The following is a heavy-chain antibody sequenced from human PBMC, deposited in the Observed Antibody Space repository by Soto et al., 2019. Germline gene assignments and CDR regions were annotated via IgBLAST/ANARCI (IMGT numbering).Heavy chain of an antibody. CDR1: GVTFSSYA. J-gene: IGHJ6*02. CDR2: IIPIFGTA. Sequence: ASVKVSCKASGVTFSSYAISWVRQAPGQGLEWMGGIIPIFGTANYAQKFQGRVTITADESTSTAYMELSSLRSEDTAVYYCASLGYSGYDYYHYYGMDVLGQGTTVTVSS. CDR3: ASLGYSGYDYYHYYGMDV. D-gene: IGHD5-12*01. V-gene: IGHV1-69*13.